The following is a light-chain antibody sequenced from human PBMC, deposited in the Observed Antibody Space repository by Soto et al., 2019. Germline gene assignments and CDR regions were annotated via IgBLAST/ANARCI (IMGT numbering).Light chain of an antibody. CDR3: QQYDNFPFT. J-gene: IGKJ3*01. Sequence: DIQMTQSPSSLSASVGDRVTITCQASQDITNYLNWYQHKPGKAPKLLIYAASNLETGVPSRFSGGGSGTDFTFTISSLQPEDIATCYCQQYDNFPFTFGPGTKVDFK. CDR1: QDITNY. CDR2: AAS. V-gene: IGKV1-33*01.